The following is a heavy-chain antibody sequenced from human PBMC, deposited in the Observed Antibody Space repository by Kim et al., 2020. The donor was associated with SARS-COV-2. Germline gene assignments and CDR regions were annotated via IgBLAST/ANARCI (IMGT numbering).Heavy chain of an antibody. Sequence: TETLSLTCAVYGGSLSGYYWSWIRQPPGKGLEWIGEINLSGSTNYNPSLKSRVTISVDTSKNQFSLKLSSVTAADTALYYCARGLGYWGQGTLVTVSS. CDR2: INLSGST. V-gene: IGHV4-34*01. D-gene: IGHD7-27*01. CDR3: ARGLGY. CDR1: GGSLSGYY. J-gene: IGHJ4*02.